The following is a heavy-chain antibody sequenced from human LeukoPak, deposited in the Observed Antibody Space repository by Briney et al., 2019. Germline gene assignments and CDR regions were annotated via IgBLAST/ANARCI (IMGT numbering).Heavy chain of an antibody. D-gene: IGHD4-17*01. J-gene: IGHJ4*02. CDR2: IYYSGST. Sequence: PSETLSLTCTVSGGSISSYYWSWIRQPPGKGLEWIGYIYYSGSTNYNPSLKSRVTISVDTSKNQFSLKLSSVTAADTAVYYCASSPSKLRSPLFDYWGQGTLVTVSS. V-gene: IGHV4-59*01. CDR3: ASSPSKLRSPLFDY. CDR1: GGSISSYY.